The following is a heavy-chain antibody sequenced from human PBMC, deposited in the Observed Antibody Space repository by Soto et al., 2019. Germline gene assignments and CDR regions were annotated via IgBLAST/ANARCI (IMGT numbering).Heavy chain of an antibody. CDR2: MNPNSGNT. CDR1: GYTFTSYD. V-gene: IGHV1-8*01. CDR3: ARDFTTRDGFDP. Sequence: AASVKVSCKASGYTFTSYDINWVRQATGQGLEWMGWMNPNSGNTGYAQKFQGRVTMTRNTSISTAYMELSSLRSEDTAVYYCARDFTTRDGFDPWGQGTLVTVSS. J-gene: IGHJ5*02. D-gene: IGHD3-3*01.